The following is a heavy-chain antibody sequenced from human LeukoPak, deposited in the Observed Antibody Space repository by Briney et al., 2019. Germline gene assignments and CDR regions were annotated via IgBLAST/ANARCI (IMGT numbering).Heavy chain of an antibody. D-gene: IGHD3-9*01. CDR1: GGSFSGYY. Sequence: SETLSLTCAVYGGSFSGYYWSWIRQPPGKGLEWMGEINHSGSTNYNPSLKSRVTISVDTSKNQFSLKLSSVTAADTAAYYCARGGAGLRYFDWLSSWFDPWGQGTLVTVSS. J-gene: IGHJ5*02. CDR2: INHSGST. CDR3: ARGGAGLRYFDWLSSWFDP. V-gene: IGHV4-34*01.